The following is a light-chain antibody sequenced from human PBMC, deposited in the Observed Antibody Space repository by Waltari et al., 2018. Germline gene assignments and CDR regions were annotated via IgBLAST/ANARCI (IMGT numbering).Light chain of an antibody. CDR3: CSYAGNYLRV. J-gene: IGLJ2*01. CDR2: DVT. Sequence: QSALTQPRSVSGSPGQSVTISCTGTSSDVGYYNYVSWYQQQPGKAPKVIIYDVTERPIGVPDRFSGSKSGTTASLAISGLQAEDEADYYCCSYAGNYLRVFGGGTKLTVL. V-gene: IGLV2-11*01. CDR1: SSDVGYYNY.